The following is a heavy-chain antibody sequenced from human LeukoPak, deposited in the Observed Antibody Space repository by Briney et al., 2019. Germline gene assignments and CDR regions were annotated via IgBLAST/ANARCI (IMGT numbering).Heavy chain of an antibody. D-gene: IGHD3-10*01. CDR2: IKQDGSEK. J-gene: IGHJ4*02. CDR3: RLLWFGEPKDY. CDR1: GFTFSSYW. Sequence: GGSLRLSCAASGFTFSSYWMSWVRQAPGKGLEWVANIKQDGSEKYYVDSVQGRFTISRDNAKNSLYLQMNSLRAEDTAVYYCRLLWFGEPKDYWGQGTLVTVSS. V-gene: IGHV3-7*01.